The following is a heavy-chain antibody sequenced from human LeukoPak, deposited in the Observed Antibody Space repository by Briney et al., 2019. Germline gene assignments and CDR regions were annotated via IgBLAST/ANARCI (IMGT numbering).Heavy chain of an antibody. D-gene: IGHD6-13*01. V-gene: IGHV3-23*01. J-gene: IGHJ4*02. CDR3: AKPPGIASRANY. Sequence: GGSLRLSCAASGFTFSSYAMSWVRQAPGKGLEWVSSISGSGDSTYYADSVKGRFTISRDNSKKTVSLQMNNLRAEDTAVYYCAKPPGIASRANYWGQGTLVTVSS. CDR1: GFTFSSYA. CDR2: ISGSGDST.